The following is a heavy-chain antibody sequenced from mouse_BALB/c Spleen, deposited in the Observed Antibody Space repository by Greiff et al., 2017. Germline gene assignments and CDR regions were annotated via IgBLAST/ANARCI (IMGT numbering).Heavy chain of an antibody. J-gene: IGHJ2*01. V-gene: IGHV1-5*01. Sequence: VQLQQSGTVLARPGASVKMSCKASGYSFTSYWMHWVKQRPGQGLEWIGAIYPGNSDTSYNQKFKGKAKLAAVTSASTAYMELSSLTNEDSAVYYCTRSEIEDFDYWGQGTTLTVSS. CDR1: GYSFTSYW. CDR2: IYPGNSDT. CDR3: TRSEIEDFDY.